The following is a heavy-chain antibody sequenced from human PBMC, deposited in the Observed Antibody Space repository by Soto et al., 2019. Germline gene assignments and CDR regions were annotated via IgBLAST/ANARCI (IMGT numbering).Heavy chain of an antibody. CDR2: VYSSGSS. J-gene: IGHJ3*01. CDR3: AVGDPPT. CDR1: GVSITDFY. V-gene: IGHV4-4*07. Sequence: QVQLQESGPGLVKPSETLSLTCSLSGVSITDFYWSWIRQPAGKGLEWIGRVYSSGSSSSNPSLKSRLTTSLHTSKNHFSMNLTSVTAADTAVYYCAVGDPPTWGQGTSVIVSS. D-gene: IGHD3-10*01.